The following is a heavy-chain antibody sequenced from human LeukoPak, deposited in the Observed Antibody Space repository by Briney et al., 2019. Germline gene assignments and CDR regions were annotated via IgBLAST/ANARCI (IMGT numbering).Heavy chain of an antibody. CDR2: INPSGGST. V-gene: IGHV1-46*01. J-gene: IGHJ6*03. CDR1: GYTFT. CDR3: ARSSGRSPNREYMDV. D-gene: IGHD1-14*01. Sequence: GASVTVSCKASGYTFTIHWVREAPGQGLEWMGIINPSGGSTSYAQKFQGRVTMTRDTSTSTVYMELSSLRSEDTAVYYCARSSGRSPNREYMDVWGKGTTVTVSS.